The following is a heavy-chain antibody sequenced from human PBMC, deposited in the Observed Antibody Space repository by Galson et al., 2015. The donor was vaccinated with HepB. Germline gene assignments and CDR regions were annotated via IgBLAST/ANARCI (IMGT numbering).Heavy chain of an antibody. J-gene: IGHJ6*02. CDR3: ARYRGAKSVYYYGMDV. CDR2: ISYDGSNK. D-gene: IGHD1-26*01. Sequence: SLRLSCAASGFTFSSYAMHWVRQAPGKGLEWVAVISYDGSNKYYADSVKGRFTISRDNSKNTLYLQMNSLRAEDTAVYYCARYRGAKSVYYYGMDVWGQGTTVTVSS. CDR1: GFTFSSYA. V-gene: IGHV3-30-3*01.